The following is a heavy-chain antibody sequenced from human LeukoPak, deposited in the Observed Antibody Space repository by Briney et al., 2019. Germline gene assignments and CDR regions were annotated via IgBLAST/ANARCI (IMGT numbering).Heavy chain of an antibody. D-gene: IGHD3-9*01. CDR1: GFTFSSYG. CDR2: IRYDGSNT. V-gene: IGHV3-30*02. J-gene: IGHJ4*02. Sequence: PGGSLRLSCAASGFTFSSYGMHWVRQAPGKGLEWVAFIRYDGSNTYYADSVKGRFTISRDNSKNTLYLQMTSLRAEDTALYYCAKDYDDKFDYWGQRTLATVSS. CDR3: AKDYDDKFDY.